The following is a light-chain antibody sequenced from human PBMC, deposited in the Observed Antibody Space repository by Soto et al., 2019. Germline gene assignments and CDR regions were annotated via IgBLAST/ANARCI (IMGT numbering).Light chain of an antibody. Sequence: DIVMTQSPDSLAVSLGERATINCKSSQSVLHSTNNKNYLAWYQQKPGQPPKLLIYWAATRESGVPDRFSGSGSGTDFTLTISSLQAEDVAVYYCQQYYITPLTFGGGTKVEIK. J-gene: IGKJ4*01. CDR3: QQYYITPLT. CDR1: QSVLHSTNNKNY. CDR2: WAA. V-gene: IGKV4-1*01.